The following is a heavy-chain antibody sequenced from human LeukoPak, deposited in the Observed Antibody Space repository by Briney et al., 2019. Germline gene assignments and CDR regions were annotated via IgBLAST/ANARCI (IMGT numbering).Heavy chain of an antibody. CDR1: GFTFSSYA. J-gene: IGHJ6*02. D-gene: IGHD5-18*01. CDR3: ARDRSSYGYYYYYYGMDV. CDR2: ISYDGSNK. V-gene: IGHV3-30*04. Sequence: GGSLRLSCAASGFTFSSYAMHWVRQAPGKGLEWVAVISYDGSNKYYADSVKGRFTISRDNSKNTLYLQMNSLRAEDTAVYYCARDRSSYGYYYYYYGMDVWGQGTTVTVSS.